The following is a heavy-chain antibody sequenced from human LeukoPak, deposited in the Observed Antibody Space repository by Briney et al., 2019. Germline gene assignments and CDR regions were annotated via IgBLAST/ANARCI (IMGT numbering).Heavy chain of an antibody. CDR3: ARDLYSSSWLNYFDY. CDR1: GGSISSYY. V-gene: IGHV4-59*01. D-gene: IGHD6-13*01. Sequence: SETLSLTCTVSGGSISSYYWSWIRQPPGKGLEWIGYIYYSGSTNYNPSLKSRVTISVDTSKNQFSLKLSSVTAADTAVYYCARDLYSSSWLNYFDYWGQGTLATASS. J-gene: IGHJ4*02. CDR2: IYYSGST.